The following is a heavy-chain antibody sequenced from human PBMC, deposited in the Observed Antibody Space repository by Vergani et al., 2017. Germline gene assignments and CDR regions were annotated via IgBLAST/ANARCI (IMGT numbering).Heavy chain of an antibody. Sequence: QVQLVQSGAEVKKPGSSVKVSCKASGGTFSSYAISWVRQAPGQGLEWMGGIIPIFGTANYAQKFQGRVTITADESTSTAYMELSSLRSEETAVYYCARGVRVRGVMEYYFDYWGQGTLVTVSS. J-gene: IGHJ4*02. CDR1: GGTFSSYA. V-gene: IGHV1-69*01. D-gene: IGHD3-10*01. CDR2: IIPIFGTA. CDR3: ARGVRVRGVMEYYFDY.